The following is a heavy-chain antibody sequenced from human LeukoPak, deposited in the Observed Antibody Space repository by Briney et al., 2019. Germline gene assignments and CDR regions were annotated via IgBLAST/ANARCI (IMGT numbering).Heavy chain of an antibody. CDR3: ASGGTAVVMALTYYFDT. V-gene: IGHV4-38-2*01. D-gene: IGHD3-22*01. CDR2: IYHTGST. CDR1: GYSISSGYY. Sequence: SETLSLTCAVSGYSISSGYYWGWIRHPPAKGLEWIGSIYHTGSTYYNPSLQSRVTISLDSPKNRFSLKLTPVTAADTAVYYCASGGTAVVMALTYYFDTWGQGTPVTVSS. J-gene: IGHJ4*02.